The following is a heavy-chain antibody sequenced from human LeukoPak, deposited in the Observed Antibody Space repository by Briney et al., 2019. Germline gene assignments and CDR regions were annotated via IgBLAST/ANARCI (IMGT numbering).Heavy chain of an antibody. V-gene: IGHV3-21*01. CDR1: GFTFGTYS. Sequence: PGGSLRLSCAASGFTFGTYSMNWVRQAPGKGLEWVSSISSSSGYIYYADSVKGRFTISRDNAKNSLYLQMNSLRGEDTAVYYCARVLGNYYGGSGPSLYWGQGTLVTVSS. CDR2: ISSSSGYI. J-gene: IGHJ4*02. CDR3: ARVLGNYYGGSGPSLY. D-gene: IGHD3-22*01.